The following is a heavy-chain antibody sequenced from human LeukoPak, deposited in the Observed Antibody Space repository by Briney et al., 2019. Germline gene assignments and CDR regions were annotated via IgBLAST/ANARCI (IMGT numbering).Heavy chain of an antibody. V-gene: IGHV3-7*01. CDR3: ARDPPAVSINTYA. D-gene: IGHD2-8*01. J-gene: IGHJ4*02. CDR1: GFTFSGYW. CDR2: IKQDGSER. Sequence: GGSLRLSCAASGFTFSGYWMTWVRQAPGKGLEWVANIKQDGSERYYVDSVKGRFTVSRDNGKNSLYLQMDSLRAEDTAVYYCARDPPAVSINTYAWGQGTLVTVSS.